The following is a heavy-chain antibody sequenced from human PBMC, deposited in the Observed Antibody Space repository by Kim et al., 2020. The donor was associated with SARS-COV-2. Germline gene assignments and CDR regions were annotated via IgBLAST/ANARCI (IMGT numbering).Heavy chain of an antibody. D-gene: IGHD3-10*01. J-gene: IGHJ4*02. Sequence: VSYIISSGSTTNYADSVGGRFTISRDNSKNSLYLQMNSLTAEDTAVYYCVRDYYYSGSYFDHWGQGAMVTVSS. CDR3: VRDYYYSGSYFDH. CDR2: IISSGSTT. V-gene: IGHV3-48*03.